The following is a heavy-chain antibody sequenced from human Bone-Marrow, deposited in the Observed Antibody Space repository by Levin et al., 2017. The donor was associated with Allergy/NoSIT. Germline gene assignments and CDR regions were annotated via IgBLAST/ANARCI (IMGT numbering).Heavy chain of an antibody. CDR3: ARDEESYGDAFDI. J-gene: IGHJ3*02. Sequence: LSLPCAASGFRFRTYGMIWVRQAPGKGLEWISYISARRTTMYYADSVKGRFTISRDDAKNTMYLQMSSLRAEDTAVYYCARDEESYGDAFDIWGQGTMVTVSS. CDR1: GFRFRTYG. CDR2: ISARRTTM. D-gene: IGHD2-8*01. V-gene: IGHV3-48*01.